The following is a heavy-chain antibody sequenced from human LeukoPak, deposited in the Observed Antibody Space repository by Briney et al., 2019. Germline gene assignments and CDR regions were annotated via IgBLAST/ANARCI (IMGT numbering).Heavy chain of an antibody. CDR1: GFTFSSYW. V-gene: IGHV3-7*01. Sequence: GGSLRLSCAASGFTFSSYWMSWVRQAPGKGLEWVANIKQDGSEKYYVDSVKGRFTISRDNAKNSLYLQMNSLRAEDTAVYYCARATIFGLLGFDYWGQGTLVTVSS. CDR3: ARATIFGLLGFDY. CDR2: IKQDGSEK. J-gene: IGHJ4*02. D-gene: IGHD3-3*01.